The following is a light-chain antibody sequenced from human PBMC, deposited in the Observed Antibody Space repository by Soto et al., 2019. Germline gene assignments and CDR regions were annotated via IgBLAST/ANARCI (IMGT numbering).Light chain of an antibody. Sequence: DVQMTQSPSSLSASVGDSLTLTCRASQTVTSYLNWYQQQPGKAPKLLIYAASTLQSGVPSRFSGSGPGTDFTLTISSLQPEDFATYYCQQSYNIPLTFGGGTKVDIK. J-gene: IGKJ4*01. V-gene: IGKV1-39*01. CDR3: QQSYNIPLT. CDR1: QTVTSY. CDR2: AAS.